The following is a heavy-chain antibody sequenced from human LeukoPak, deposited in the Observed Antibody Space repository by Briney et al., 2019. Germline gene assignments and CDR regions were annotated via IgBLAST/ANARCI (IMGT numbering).Heavy chain of an antibody. V-gene: IGHV3-20*04. CDR1: GFIFDDYG. CDR3: ARVMDYYYYMDV. Sequence: PGGSLRLSCAASGFIFDDYGMSWVRQAPGKGLEWVSGINWNGGSTNYADSVKGRFTISRDNAKNSLYLQMNSLRAEDTAVYYCARVMDYYYYMDVWGKGTTVTISS. J-gene: IGHJ6*03. CDR2: INWNGGST. D-gene: IGHD3-10*01.